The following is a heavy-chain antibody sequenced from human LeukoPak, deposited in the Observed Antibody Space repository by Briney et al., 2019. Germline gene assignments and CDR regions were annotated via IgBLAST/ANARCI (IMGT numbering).Heavy chain of an antibody. CDR2: IIPILGIA. V-gene: IGHV1-69*04. D-gene: IGHD4-17*01. CDR3: ARSHYGDYITGFDP. Sequence: SVKVSCKASGGTFCSYAISWVRQAPGQGLEWMGRIIPILGIANYAQKFQGRVTITADKSTSTAYMELSSLRSEDTAVYYCARSHYGDYITGFDPWGQGTLVTVSS. CDR1: GGTFCSYA. J-gene: IGHJ5*02.